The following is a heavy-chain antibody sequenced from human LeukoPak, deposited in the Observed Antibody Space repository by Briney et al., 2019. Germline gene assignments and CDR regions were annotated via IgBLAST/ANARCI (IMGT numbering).Heavy chain of an antibody. Sequence: SETLSLTCTVSGGSISSYYWSWIRQPAGKGLEWIGRIYTSGSPNYNPSLKSRVTISVDTSKNQFSLKLSSVTAADTAVYYCARAYSSGWSYYYYYMDVWGKGTTVTVSS. D-gene: IGHD6-19*01. J-gene: IGHJ6*03. CDR1: GGSISSYY. V-gene: IGHV4-4*07. CDR2: IYTSGSP. CDR3: ARAYSSGWSYYYYYMDV.